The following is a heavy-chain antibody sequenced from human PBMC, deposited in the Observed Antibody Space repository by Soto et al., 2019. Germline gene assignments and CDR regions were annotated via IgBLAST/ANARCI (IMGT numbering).Heavy chain of an antibody. V-gene: IGHV1-58*01. CDR3: AADRDCSGGSCYDLGYFDY. CDR1: GFTFTSSA. D-gene: IGHD2-15*01. CDR2: IVVGSGNT. Sequence: SVKVSCKASGFTFTSSAVQWVRQARGQRLEWIGWIVVGSGNTNYAQKFQERVTITRDMSTSTAYMELSSLRSEDTAVYYCAADRDCSGGSCYDLGYFDYWGQGTLVTSPQ. J-gene: IGHJ4*02.